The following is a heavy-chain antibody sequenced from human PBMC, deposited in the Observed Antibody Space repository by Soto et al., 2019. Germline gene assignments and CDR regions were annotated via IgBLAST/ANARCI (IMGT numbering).Heavy chain of an antibody. CDR3: ARSDCSSTSCYTVYYYGMDV. Sequence: ASVKVSCKASGGTFSSYAISWVRQAPGQGLEWMGGIIPIFGTANYAQKFQGRVTITADESTSTAYMELSSLRSEDTAVYYCARSDCSSTSCYTVYYYGMDVWGQGTTVTVS. CDR1: GGTFSSYA. V-gene: IGHV1-69*13. J-gene: IGHJ6*02. CDR2: IIPIFGTA. D-gene: IGHD2-2*02.